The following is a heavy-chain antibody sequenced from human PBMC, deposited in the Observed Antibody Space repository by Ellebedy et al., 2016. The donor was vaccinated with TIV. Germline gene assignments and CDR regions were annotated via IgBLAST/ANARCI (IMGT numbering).Heavy chain of an antibody. CDR1: GYPFPNYG. CDR2: ISAYNGNT. V-gene: IGHV1-18*04. CDR3: ARDVPADAAALLDY. D-gene: IGHD2-2*01. J-gene: IGHJ4*02. Sequence: AASVKVSCKASGYPFPNYGVSWARQAPGQGLEWVGWISAYNGNTKYGQKVQGRISLTTETSMGTAYMELRSLRSDDTGVYFCARDVPADAAALLDYWGQGTRVTVSS.